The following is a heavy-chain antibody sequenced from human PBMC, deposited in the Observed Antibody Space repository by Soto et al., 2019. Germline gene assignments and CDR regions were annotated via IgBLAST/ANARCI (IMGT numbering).Heavy chain of an antibody. Sequence: QITLRESGPTLVKPTQTLTLTCTFSAFSLSTSVAGVGWIRQPPGKALEWLVFIYWDDDKRYSPSLRSRLAITKDTSKNQVVLTMTNVDPMDTATYICAHRRSGVSQWYYGDFAYWGKGTLVTVSS. CDR1: AFSLSTSVAG. D-gene: IGHD6-19*01. J-gene: IGHJ4*02. CDR3: AHRRSGVSQWYYGDFAY. V-gene: IGHV2-5*02. CDR2: IYWDDDK.